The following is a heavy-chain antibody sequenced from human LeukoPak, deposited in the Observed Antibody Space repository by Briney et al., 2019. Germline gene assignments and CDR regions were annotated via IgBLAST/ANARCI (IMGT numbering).Heavy chain of an antibody. CDR3: ARPSITMIAVAYDY. V-gene: IGHV3-23*01. Sequence: GGSLRLSCAASGFTFSSYTMSWVRQAPGKGLEWVSAISGSGGSTYYADSVKGRFTISRDNSKNTLYLQMNSLRAEDTAVHYCARPSITMIAVAYDYWGQGTLVTVSS. D-gene: IGHD3-22*01. CDR1: GFTFSSYT. J-gene: IGHJ4*02. CDR2: ISGSGGST.